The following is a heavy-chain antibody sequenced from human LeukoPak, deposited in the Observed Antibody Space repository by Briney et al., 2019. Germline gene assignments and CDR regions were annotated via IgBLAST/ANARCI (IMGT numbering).Heavy chain of an antibody. CDR2: IWYDGSNK. V-gene: IGHV3-33*01. J-gene: IGHJ5*02. D-gene: IGHD3-9*01. CDR1: GFTFSSYG. CDR3: ARDLLPYYDILTGWNWFDP. Sequence: PGGSLRLSCAASGFTFSSYGMHWVRQAPGKGLEWVAVIWYDGSNKYYADSVKGRFTISRDNSKNRLYLQMNSLRAEDTAVYYCARDLLPYYDILTGWNWFDPWGQGTLVTVSS.